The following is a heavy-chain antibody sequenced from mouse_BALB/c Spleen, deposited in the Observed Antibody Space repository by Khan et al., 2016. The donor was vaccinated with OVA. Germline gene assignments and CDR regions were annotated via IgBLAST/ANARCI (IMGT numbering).Heavy chain of an antibody. J-gene: IGHJ2*01. CDR1: GFTFSSFG. Sequence: EVELVESGGGLVQPGGSRKLSCAASGFTFSSFGMHWVRQAPEKGLEWVAYISSGSRTIYYADTVKGRFTISRDNPKNTLFLQLTSLWSEDTAMYYCARGRGPPFDYWGQGTTLTGAS. D-gene: IGHD3-3*01. CDR3: ARGRGPPFDY. V-gene: IGHV5-17*02. CDR2: ISSGSRTI.